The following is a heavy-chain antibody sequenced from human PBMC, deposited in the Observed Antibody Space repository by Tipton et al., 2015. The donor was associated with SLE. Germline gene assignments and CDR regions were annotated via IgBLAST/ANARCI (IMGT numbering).Heavy chain of an antibody. D-gene: IGHD3-16*01. V-gene: IGHV4-4*07. CDR1: GGSLRSEY. CDR3: ARHLICYAMDV. Sequence: TLSLTCTVSGGSLRSEYWNWLRQPAGKGLEWIGRINPSGGTNYNTSLKSRVTMSVDTSKKQFSLKLTAVTAADTAVYYCARHLICYAMDVWGQGTTVTVSS. J-gene: IGHJ6*02. CDR2: INPSGGT.